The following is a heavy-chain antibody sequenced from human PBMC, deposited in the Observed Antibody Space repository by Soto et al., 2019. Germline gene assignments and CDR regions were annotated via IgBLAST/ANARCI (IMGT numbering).Heavy chain of an antibody. CDR1: GFTFSSYA. D-gene: IGHD2-15*01. CDR2: LSDSGST. J-gene: IGHJ6*03. CDR3: AKGGEGYCSGTSCLYHMDA. V-gene: IGHV3-23*01. Sequence: EVQLLESGGGLVQPGGSRRLSCAASGFTFSSYAMSWVRQAPGKGLEWVSTLSDSGSTYYADSVKGRFTIPRDISKNTRYVQMGRQRAEDTAVYYCAKGGEGYCSGTSCLYHMDAWGKGTTVSVSS.